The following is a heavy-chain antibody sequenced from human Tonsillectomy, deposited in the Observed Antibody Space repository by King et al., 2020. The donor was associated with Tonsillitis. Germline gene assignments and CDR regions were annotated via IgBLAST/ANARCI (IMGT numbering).Heavy chain of an antibody. CDR3: TRGGDYDSGYYYGMDV. V-gene: IGHV3-73*02. J-gene: IGHJ6*02. D-gene: IGHD4-17*01. CDR2: IRSKANSYAT. Sequence: VQLVESGGGLVQPGGSLTLSCAASGFTFSGAAMHWVRQASGTGLEWVGLIRSKANSYATVYAASVNGRFTVSRDDSKKTAYLQVNSLKTEDTAVYYCTRGGDYDSGYYYGMDVWGQGTTVTVSS. CDR1: GFTFSGAA.